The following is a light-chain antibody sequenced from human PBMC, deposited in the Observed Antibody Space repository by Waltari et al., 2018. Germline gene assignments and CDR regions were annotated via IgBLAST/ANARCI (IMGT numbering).Light chain of an antibody. Sequence: IVMTQSPDSLAVSLGERATINCKSSQTILYSGNNRQCLAWYQQKPGQHPRLLIYWASSRESGVPDRFSGSGSGTDFTLTISSLQAEDVAVYYCQQYSSPSSITFGQGTRLEIK. J-gene: IGKJ5*01. V-gene: IGKV4-1*01. CDR1: QTILYSGNNRQC. CDR2: WAS. CDR3: QQYSSPSSIT.